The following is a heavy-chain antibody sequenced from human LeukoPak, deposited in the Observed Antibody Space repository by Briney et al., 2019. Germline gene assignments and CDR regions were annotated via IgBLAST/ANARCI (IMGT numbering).Heavy chain of an antibody. CDR1: GFTFSSYS. Sequence: GGSLRLSCAASGFTFSSYSMNWVRQAPGKGLEWLGRIKSNSDGGTTDYAAPVKGRFTISRDDSNTTLYLQMNSLKTEDTAVYYCIGSGNYYRVFDYWGQGTLVTVSS. V-gene: IGHV3-15*01. CDR2: IKSNSDGGTT. D-gene: IGHD3-10*01. CDR3: IGSGNYYRVFDY. J-gene: IGHJ4*02.